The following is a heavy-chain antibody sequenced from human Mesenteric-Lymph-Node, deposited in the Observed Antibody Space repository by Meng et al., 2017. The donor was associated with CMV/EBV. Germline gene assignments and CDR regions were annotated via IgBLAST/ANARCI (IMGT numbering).Heavy chain of an antibody. J-gene: IGHJ4*02. V-gene: IGHV4-31*02. Sequence: SISSGGYYWSWIRQHPGKGLEWIGYIYYSGSTYYNPSLKSRVTISVDTPKNQFSLKLSSVTAADTAVYYCARETKLGYYYGSTIDYWGQGTLVTVSS. D-gene: IGHD3-10*01. CDR3: ARETKLGYYYGSTIDY. CDR1: SISSGGYY. CDR2: IYYSGST.